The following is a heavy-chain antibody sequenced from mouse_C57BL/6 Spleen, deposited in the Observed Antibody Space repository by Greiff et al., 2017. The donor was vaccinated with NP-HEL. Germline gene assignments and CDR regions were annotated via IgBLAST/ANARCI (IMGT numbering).Heavy chain of an antibody. Sequence: QVQLKESGAELARPGASVKLSCKASGYTFTSYGISWVKQRTGQGLEWIGEIYPRSGNTYYNEKFKGKATLTADKSSSTAYMELRSLTSEDSAVYFCARSYYSKPTWFAYWGQGTLVTVSA. J-gene: IGHJ3*01. D-gene: IGHD2-5*01. V-gene: IGHV1-81*01. CDR3: ARSYYSKPTWFAY. CDR1: GYTFTSYG. CDR2: IYPRSGNT.